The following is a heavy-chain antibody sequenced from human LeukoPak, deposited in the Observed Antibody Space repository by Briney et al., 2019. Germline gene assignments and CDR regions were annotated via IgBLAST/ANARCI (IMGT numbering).Heavy chain of an antibody. CDR3: AKGGSSSWYSGYAY. V-gene: IGHV3-23*01. D-gene: IGHD6-13*01. CDR2: ISGSGGST. J-gene: IGHJ4*02. Sequence: PGGSLRLSCAASGFTFSSYGMHWVRQAPGKGLEWVSAISGSGGSTYYADSVKGRFTISRDNSKNTLYLQMNSLRAEDTAVYYCAKGGSSSWYSGYAYWGQGTLVTVSS. CDR1: GFTFSSYG.